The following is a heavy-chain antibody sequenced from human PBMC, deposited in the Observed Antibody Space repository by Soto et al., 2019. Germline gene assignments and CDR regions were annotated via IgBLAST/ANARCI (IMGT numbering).Heavy chain of an antibody. CDR3: ASNIGEVLAEAFDI. CDR1: NASISSRKW. Sequence: QVHLQESGPGLVKPSGTLSLTCTVSNASISSRKWWTWVRQTPGKVREWIGEIYHSGSINHNPSLKSRVIMSVDKSKNQFSLKMTTVTAADTGVHSCASNIGEVLAEAFDIWGQGTVVTVSS. CDR2: IYHSGSI. D-gene: IGHD3-10*01. J-gene: IGHJ3*02. V-gene: IGHV4-4*02.